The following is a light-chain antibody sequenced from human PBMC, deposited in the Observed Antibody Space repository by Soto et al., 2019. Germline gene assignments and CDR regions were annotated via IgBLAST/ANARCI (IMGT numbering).Light chain of an antibody. Sequence: QSALTQPASVSGSPGQSITISCIGTSSDVGSYDLVSWYQPYPGKAPKLMIYEGSKRHSGVSYRFSGSKSGNTASLTIFGLQAEDEADYYCCAYTNSATLVLGGGTKLTVL. CDR2: EGS. CDR3: CAYTNSATLV. CDR1: SSDVGSYDL. J-gene: IGLJ3*02. V-gene: IGLV2-23*01.